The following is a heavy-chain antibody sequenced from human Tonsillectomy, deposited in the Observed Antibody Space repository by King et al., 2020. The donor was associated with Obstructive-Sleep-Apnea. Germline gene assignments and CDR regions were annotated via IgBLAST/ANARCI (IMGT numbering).Heavy chain of an antibody. V-gene: IGHV3-7*01. CDR2: LKQDGNET. CDR1: GFTFSTYL. J-gene: IGHJ4*02. D-gene: IGHD3-10*01. Sequence: VQLVESGGGLVQPGGSLRLSCAASGFTFSTYLMTWVRQAPGRGLEWVANLKQDGNETYYVDSVKGRFTISRDNAKSSLYLQMNSLSAEETAVYYCARDKLMYSYTGSYFPYWGQGTLVTASS. CDR3: ARDKLMYSYTGSYFPY.